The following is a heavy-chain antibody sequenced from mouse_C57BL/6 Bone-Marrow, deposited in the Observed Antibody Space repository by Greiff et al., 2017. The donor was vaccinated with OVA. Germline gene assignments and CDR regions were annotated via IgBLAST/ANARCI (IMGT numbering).Heavy chain of an antibody. Sequence: EVKVVESGGGLVQSGRSLRLSCATSGFTFSDFYMEWVRQAPGKGLEWIAASRNKANDYTTEYSASVKGRFIVSRDTSQSILYLQMNALRAEDTAIYYCARDAPAYLAYWGQGTLVTVSA. CDR1: GFTFSDFY. CDR3: ARDAPAYLAY. CDR2: SRNKANDYTT. V-gene: IGHV7-1*01. D-gene: IGHD2-10*01. J-gene: IGHJ3*01.